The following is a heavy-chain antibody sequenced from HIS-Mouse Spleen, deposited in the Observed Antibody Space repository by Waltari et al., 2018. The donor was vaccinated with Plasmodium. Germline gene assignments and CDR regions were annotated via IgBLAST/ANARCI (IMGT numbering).Heavy chain of an antibody. D-gene: IGHD6-19*01. CDR3: ARGPGYSSGWYYFDY. V-gene: IGHV4-34*01. CDR1: GGSFSGYY. Sequence: QVQLQQWGAGLLKPSETLSLTCAVYGGSFSGYYWSWIRQPPGKGLEGIGEINHSGSTNYNPSPKSRVTISVDTSKNQFSLKRGSVTAADTAVYYCARGPGYSSGWYYFDYWGQGTLVTVSS. J-gene: IGHJ4*02. CDR2: INHSGST.